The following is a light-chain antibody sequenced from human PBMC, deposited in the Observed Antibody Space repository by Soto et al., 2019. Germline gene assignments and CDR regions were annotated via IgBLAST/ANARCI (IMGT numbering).Light chain of an antibody. V-gene: IGKV1-5*03. J-gene: IGKJ1*01. Sequence: DIQMTQSPSTLSASVGDTVTITCRASQSISRWLARYQQKPGKAPKLLIYKASSLESGVPSRFNGSGSGTEFTLTITSLQPDDFATYYCQQYNSWTFGQGTKVEI. CDR1: QSISRW. CDR3: QQYNSWT. CDR2: KAS.